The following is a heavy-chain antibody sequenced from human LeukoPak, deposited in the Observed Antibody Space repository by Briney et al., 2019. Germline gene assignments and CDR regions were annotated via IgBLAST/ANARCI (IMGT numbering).Heavy chain of an antibody. J-gene: IGHJ3*02. CDR2: IYYSGST. D-gene: IGHD3-10*01. V-gene: IGHV4-30-4*01. Sequence: SETLSLTCTVSGGSISSGDYYWSWIRQPPGKGLEWIGYIYYSGSTYYNPSLKSRVTISVDTSKNQFSLKLSSVTAADTAVYYCARGRGVGRSAFDIWGQGTMVTVSS. CDR1: GGSISSGDYY. CDR3: ARGRGVGRSAFDI.